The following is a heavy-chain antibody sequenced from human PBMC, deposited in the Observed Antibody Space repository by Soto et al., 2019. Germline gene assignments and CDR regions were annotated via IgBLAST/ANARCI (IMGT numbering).Heavy chain of an antibody. J-gene: IGHJ3*02. D-gene: IGHD2-2*01. Sequence: PGGSLRLSCAASGFTFSSYSMNWVRQAPGKGLGWVSSISSSSSYIYYADSVKGRFTISRDNAKNSLYLQINSLRAEDTAVYYCARAVVSLGDAFDIWGQGTMVTVSS. CDR2: ISSSSSYI. V-gene: IGHV3-21*01. CDR1: GFTFSSYS. CDR3: ARAVVSLGDAFDI.